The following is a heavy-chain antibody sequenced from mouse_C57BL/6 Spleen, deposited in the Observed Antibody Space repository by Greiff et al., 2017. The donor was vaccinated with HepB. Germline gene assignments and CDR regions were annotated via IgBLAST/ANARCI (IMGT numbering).Heavy chain of an antibody. J-gene: IGHJ2*01. CDR2: IDPSDSYT. Sequence: QVQLQQPGAELVKPGASVKLSCKASGYTFTSYWVQWVKQRPGQGLEWIGEIDPSDSYTNYNQKFKGKATLTVDTSSSTAYMQLSSLTSEDSAVYYCARGSYGSRPFDYWGQGTTLTVSS. D-gene: IGHD1-1*01. V-gene: IGHV1-50*01. CDR1: GYTFTSYW. CDR3: ARGSYGSRPFDY.